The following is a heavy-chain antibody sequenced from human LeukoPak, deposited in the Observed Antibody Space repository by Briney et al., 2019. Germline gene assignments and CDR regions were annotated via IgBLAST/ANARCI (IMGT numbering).Heavy chain of an antibody. Sequence: ASVKVSCKASRYTFTAYYIHWVRQAPGQGLEWMGWINPHTGGTKYAQKFQGWVTMTRDTSISTAYMDLSGLKSNDTAVYYCARGFGSSWFDVWGQGTLVTASS. CDR1: RYTFTAYY. V-gene: IGHV1-2*04. CDR3: ARGFGSSWFDV. D-gene: IGHD6-13*01. CDR2: INPHTGGT. J-gene: IGHJ5*02.